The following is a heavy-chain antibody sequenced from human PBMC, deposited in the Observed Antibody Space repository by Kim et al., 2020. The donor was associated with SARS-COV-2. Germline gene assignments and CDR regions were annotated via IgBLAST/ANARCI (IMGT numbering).Heavy chain of an antibody. D-gene: IGHD3-9*01. J-gene: IGHJ6*02. CDR2: ISYDGSNK. CDR1: GFTFSSCA. V-gene: IGHV3-30*04. CDR3: ARDLRYFYWDGMDV. Sequence: GGSLRLSCAASGFTFSSCAMHWVRQAPGKGLEWVAVISYDGSNKYYADSVKGRFTISRDNYKNTLYLQMNSLRAEDTAVYYCARDLRYFYWDGMDVWGQG.